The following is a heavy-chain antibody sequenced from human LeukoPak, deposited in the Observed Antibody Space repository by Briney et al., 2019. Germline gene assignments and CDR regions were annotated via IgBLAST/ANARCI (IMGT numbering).Heavy chain of an antibody. Sequence: GGSLRLSCAASGFTFSTHEMNWVRQAPGKGLEWVSYISSSGSSIYYADSVKGRFTISRDNSKNTLYLQMNSLRAEDTAVYYCARDWTFTRFSGSHPCAFDVWGQGTMVTASS. CDR3: ARDWTFTRFSGSHPCAFDV. CDR1: GFTFSTHE. D-gene: IGHD3-10*01. V-gene: IGHV3-48*03. J-gene: IGHJ3*01. CDR2: ISSSGSSI.